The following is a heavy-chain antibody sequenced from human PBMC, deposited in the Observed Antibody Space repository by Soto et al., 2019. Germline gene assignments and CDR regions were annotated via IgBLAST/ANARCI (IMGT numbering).Heavy chain of an antibody. CDR1: GFTFSKYA. J-gene: IGHJ4*02. CDR3: AKALVRGDPYYFDY. V-gene: IGHV3-23*01. CDR2: ISGSGGDT. Sequence: GGSLRLSCAASGFTFSKYAMSWVRQAPGKGLDWASTISGSGGDTYYADSVKGRFTVSRDNSKNTLYLQMNSLRAEDTAVYYCAKALVRGDPYYFDYWGQGTLVTVSS. D-gene: IGHD3-10*01.